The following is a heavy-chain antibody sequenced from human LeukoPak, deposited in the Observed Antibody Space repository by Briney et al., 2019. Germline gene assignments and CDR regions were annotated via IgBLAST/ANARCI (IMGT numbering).Heavy chain of an antibody. CDR2: IITNYGTT. CDR3: ARASTGYWNVDI. Sequence: SVKVSCKASGGTFSNYAISWVRQAPGQGLEWMGGIITNYGTTNYAQKYQGRVTITADESTTTVYMELSSLRSEDTAVYYCARASTGYWNVDIWGQGTMVTVSS. CDR1: GGTFSNYA. D-gene: IGHD2-15*01. J-gene: IGHJ3*02. V-gene: IGHV1-69*13.